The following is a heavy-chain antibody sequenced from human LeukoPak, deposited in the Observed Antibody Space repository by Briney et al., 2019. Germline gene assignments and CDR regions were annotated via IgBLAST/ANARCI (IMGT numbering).Heavy chain of an antibody. D-gene: IGHD3-3*01. CDR3: ARTYDPYYYYYMDV. CDR2: IYYSGST. CDR1: GGSISSYY. V-gene: IGHV4-59*01. Sequence: SETLSLTCTVSGGSISSYYWSWIRQPPGKGLEWIWYIYYSGSTNYNPSLKSRVTISVDTSKNQFSLKLSSVTAADTAVYYCARTYDPYYYYYMDVWGKGTTVTVSS. J-gene: IGHJ6*03.